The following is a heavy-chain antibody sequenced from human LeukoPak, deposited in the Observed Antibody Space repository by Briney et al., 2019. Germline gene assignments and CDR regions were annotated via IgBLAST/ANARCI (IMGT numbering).Heavy chain of an antibody. D-gene: IGHD2-2*01. CDR2: IKQDGSEK. J-gene: IGHJ4*02. V-gene: IGHV3-7*05. CDR1: GFTFSSYW. CDR3: ARDQRYCSSSSCPWEPFDY. Sequence: PGGSLRLSCAASGFTFSSYWMSWVRQAPGKGLEWVANIKQDGSEKYHVDSVKGRFTISRDNAKNSLYLQMNSLRAEDTAVYYCARDQRYCSSSSCPWEPFDYWGQGTLVTVSS.